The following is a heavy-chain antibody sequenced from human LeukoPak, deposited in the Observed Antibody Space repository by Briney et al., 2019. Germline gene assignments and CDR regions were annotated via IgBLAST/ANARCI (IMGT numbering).Heavy chain of an antibody. J-gene: IGHJ4*02. CDR2: LRDSVTT. CDR3: ATFSRGDFFGYFAF. D-gene: IGHD3-16*01. CDR1: GGSITTHY. V-gene: IGHV4-59*11. Sequence: SETLSLTCTVSGGSITTHYWSWIRQPPGKGLEWIAYLRDSVTTKDTPSLKSRVTLSADTSKNQYFLRLTSVTAADTAVYYCATFSRGDFFGYFAFWGQGILVTFSS.